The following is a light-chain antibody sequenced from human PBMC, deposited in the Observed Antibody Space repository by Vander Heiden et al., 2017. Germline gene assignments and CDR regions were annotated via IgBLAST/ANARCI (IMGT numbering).Light chain of an antibody. J-gene: IGKJ5*01. CDR1: QSVSSY. V-gene: IGKV3-11*01. CDR3: QQRINGHRSIT. Sequence: EIVLTQSPATLSLSPGERATLSCRASQSVSSYLAWYQQKPGQAPRLLIYDASNRATGIKARFSGSGYGTDFTLTISSREPEDFAVYYCQQRINGHRSITFGQGTRLEIK. CDR2: DAS.